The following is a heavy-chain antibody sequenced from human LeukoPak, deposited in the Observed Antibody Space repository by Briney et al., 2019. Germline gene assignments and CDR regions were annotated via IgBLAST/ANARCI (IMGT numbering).Heavy chain of an antibody. D-gene: IGHD3-22*01. CDR2: ISGSGGST. CDR1: GFPFSSYA. V-gene: IGHV3-23*01. Sequence: HPGGSLRLSCVASGFPFSSYAMSWARQAPGKGLEWVSAISGSGGSTYYADPVKGRFTISRDNSKNTLYLQMNSLRAEDTAVYYCAKGYDSSGYSPSYWGQGTLVTVSS. J-gene: IGHJ4*02. CDR3: AKGYDSSGYSPSY.